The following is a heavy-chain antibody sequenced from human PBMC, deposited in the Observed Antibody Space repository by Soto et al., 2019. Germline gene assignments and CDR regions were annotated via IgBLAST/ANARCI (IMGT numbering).Heavy chain of an antibody. CDR2: IIPIFGTA. Sequence: QVQLVQSGAEVKKPGSSVKVSCKASGGTFSSYAISWVRQAPGQGLEWMGGIIPIFGTANYAQKFQGRVKITADESTSTAYMELSSLRSEDTAVYYCARDKAAYSSGWYRGQGPFYYWGQGTLVTVS. J-gene: IGHJ4*02. CDR3: ARDKAAYSSGWYRGQGPFYY. D-gene: IGHD6-19*01. CDR1: GGTFSSYA. V-gene: IGHV1-69*01.